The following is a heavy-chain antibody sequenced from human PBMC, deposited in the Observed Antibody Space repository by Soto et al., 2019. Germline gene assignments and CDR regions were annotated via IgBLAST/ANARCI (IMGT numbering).Heavy chain of an antibody. J-gene: IGHJ5*02. CDR3: ARDRCSSTSCYRWFDP. Sequence: SVKVSCKASGGTFTYHTVSWVLQSPGQGLEWMGGIIPLSNITTYAQKFQGRVTITADESTSTAYLELRSLTSDDTAVYFCARDRCSSTSCYRWFDPWGQGTLVTSPQ. D-gene: IGHD2-2*02. CDR2: IIPLSNIT. V-gene: IGHV1-69*13. CDR1: GGTFTYHT.